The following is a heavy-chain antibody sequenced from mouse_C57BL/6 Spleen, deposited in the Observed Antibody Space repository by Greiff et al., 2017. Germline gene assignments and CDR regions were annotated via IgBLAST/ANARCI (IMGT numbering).Heavy chain of an antibody. V-gene: IGHV3-6*01. CDR2: ISYDGSN. CDR1: GYSITSGYY. D-gene: IGHD2-3*01. Sequence: DVKLQESGPGLVKPSQSLSLTCSVTGYSITSGYYWNWIRQFPGNKLEWMGYISYDGSNNYNPSLKNRISITRDTSKNQFFLKLNSVTTEDTATYYCARDRTIYDGYPAWFAYWGQGTLVTVSA. J-gene: IGHJ3*01. CDR3: ARDRTIYDGYPAWFAY.